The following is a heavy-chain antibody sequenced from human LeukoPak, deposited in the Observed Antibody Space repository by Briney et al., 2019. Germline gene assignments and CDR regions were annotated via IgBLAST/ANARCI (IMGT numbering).Heavy chain of an antibody. CDR2: ISFSGST. CDR1: GGSITSGGYY. Sequence: SETLSLTCTVSGGSITSGGYYWSWIRQHPGKGLEWIGYISFSGSTYYNPSLKSRITISVDTSRNQFSLNLSSVTAADTAVYSCARVMATIKAFDIWGHGTMVTVSS. D-gene: IGHD5-24*01. J-gene: IGHJ3*02. CDR3: ARVMATIKAFDI. V-gene: IGHV4-31*03.